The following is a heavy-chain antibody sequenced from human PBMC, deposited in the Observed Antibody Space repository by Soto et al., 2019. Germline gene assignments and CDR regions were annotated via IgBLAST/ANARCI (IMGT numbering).Heavy chain of an antibody. CDR2: IWYDGSNK. CDR3: ARDGIGGTVFRGFCDY. D-gene: IGHD1-7*01. J-gene: IGHJ4*02. CDR1: GSIFSGYG. V-gene: IGHV3-33*01. Sequence: QKYLVESGGGVVQPGGSLRLSCVASGSIFSGYGMHWGRKAPGKGLVWVAVIWYDGSNKYYADSVKGRFTISRDNSKNMLELQMDSLRAEDTAVYYCARDGIGGTVFRGFCDYWGQGTLVTVSS.